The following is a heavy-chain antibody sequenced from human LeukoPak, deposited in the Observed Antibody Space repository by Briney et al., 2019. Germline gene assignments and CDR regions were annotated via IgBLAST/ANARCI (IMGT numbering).Heavy chain of an antibody. CDR2: IDWDDDK. CDR1: GFSLSTSGMC. J-gene: IGHJ5*02. Sequence: SGPALVKPTQTLTLTCTFSGFSLSTSGMCVSWIRQPPGKALEWLARIDWDDDKYYSTSLKTRLTISKDTSKNQVVLTMTNMDPVDTATYYCARIIERRNPGSHQNWFDPWGQGTLVTVSS. D-gene: IGHD1-26*01. CDR3: ARIIERRNPGSHQNWFDP. V-gene: IGHV2-70*11.